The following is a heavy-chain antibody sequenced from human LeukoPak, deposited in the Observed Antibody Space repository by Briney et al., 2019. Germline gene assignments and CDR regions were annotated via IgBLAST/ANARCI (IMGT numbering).Heavy chain of an antibody. CDR1: GGSISSYY. V-gene: IGHV4-59*12. D-gene: IGHD4-17*01. Sequence: SETLSLTCTVSGGSISSYYWSWIRQPPGKGLEWIGYIYYSGSTNYNPSLKSRVTISVDTSKNQFSLKLSSVTAADTAVYYCARDHHGDYVLDYWGQGTLVTVSS. CDR2: IYYSGST. CDR3: ARDHHGDYVLDY. J-gene: IGHJ4*02.